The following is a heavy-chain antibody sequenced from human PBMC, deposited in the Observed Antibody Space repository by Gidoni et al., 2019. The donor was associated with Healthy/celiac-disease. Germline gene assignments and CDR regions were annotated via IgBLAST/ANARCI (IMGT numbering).Heavy chain of an antibody. CDR3: ARVGLQQSYYYYYYMDV. Sequence: EVQLVESGGGLVQPGGSLRLSCAASGFTFSSYSMNWVRQAPGTGLEWVSYISSSSSTIYYADSVKGRFTISRDNAKNSLYLQMNSLRDEDTAVYYCARVGLQQSYYYYYYMDVWGKGTTVTVSS. CDR2: ISSSSSTI. V-gene: IGHV3-48*02. J-gene: IGHJ6*03. CDR1: GFTFSSYS. D-gene: IGHD4-4*01.